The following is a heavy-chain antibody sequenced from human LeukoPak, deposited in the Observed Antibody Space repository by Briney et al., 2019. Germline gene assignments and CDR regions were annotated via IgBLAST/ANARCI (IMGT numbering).Heavy chain of an antibody. J-gene: IGHJ4*02. V-gene: IGHV3-23*01. CDR3: AASLPNIVVVPATKGPFGY. Sequence: GGSLRLSCAASGFTFSSYTMSWVRQAPGKGLEWVSGVSGSGGNIHYADSVKGRFTISRDNSKNTLYLQMNSLRAVDTAVYYCAASLPNIVVVPATKGPFGYWGQGALVTVSS. CDR2: VSGSGGNI. D-gene: IGHD2-2*01. CDR1: GFTFSSYT.